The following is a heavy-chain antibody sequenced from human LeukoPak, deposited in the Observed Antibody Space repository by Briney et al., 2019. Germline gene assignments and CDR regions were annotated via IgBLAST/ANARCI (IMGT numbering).Heavy chain of an antibody. CDR3: ARCLWVRGVIEGPMAGYYYYYMDV. CDR1: GGTFSSYA. Sequence: ASVKVSCKASGGTFSSYAISWVRQAPGQGLEWMGGIIPIFGTANYAQKFQGRVTITTDESTSTAYMERSSLRSEDTAVYYCARCLWVRGVIEGPMAGYYYYYMDVWGKGTTVTVSS. J-gene: IGHJ6*03. V-gene: IGHV1-69*05. CDR2: IIPIFGTA. D-gene: IGHD3-10*01.